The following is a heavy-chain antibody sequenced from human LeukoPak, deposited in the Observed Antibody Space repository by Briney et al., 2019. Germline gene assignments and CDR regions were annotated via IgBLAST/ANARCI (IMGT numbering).Heavy chain of an antibody. J-gene: IGHJ6*04. CDR1: GGSISSYY. Sequence: SETLSLTCTVSGGSISSYYWSWIRQPPGKGLEWIGYIYYSGSTNYNPSLKSRATISVDTSKNQFSLKLSSVTAADTAVYYCARGYYYGSGSYYTNYYYYGMDVWGKGTTVTVSS. CDR3: ARGYYYGSGSYYTNYYYYGMDV. D-gene: IGHD3-10*01. CDR2: IYYSGST. V-gene: IGHV4-59*01.